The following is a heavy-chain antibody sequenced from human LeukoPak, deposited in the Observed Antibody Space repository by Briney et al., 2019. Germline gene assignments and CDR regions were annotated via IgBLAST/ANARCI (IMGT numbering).Heavy chain of an antibody. J-gene: IGHJ6*02. D-gene: IGHD3-10*01. CDR2: INHSGST. V-gene: IGHV4-34*01. CDR1: GGSFSCYY. Sequence: PSETLSLTCAVYGGSFSCYYWSWIRQPPGKGLEWIGEINHSGSTNYNPSLKSRVTISVDTSKNQFSLKLSSVTAADTAVYYCARHQGYYGSGSYYFSYYYYGMDVWGQGTTVTVSS. CDR3: ARHQGYYGSGSYYFSYYYYGMDV.